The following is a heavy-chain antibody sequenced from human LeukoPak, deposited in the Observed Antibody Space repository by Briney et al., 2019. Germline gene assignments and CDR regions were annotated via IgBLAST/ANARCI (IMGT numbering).Heavy chain of an antibody. J-gene: IGHJ5*02. D-gene: IGHD1-26*01. CDR3: ARMGGPNWFDP. CDR1: GGSIRSDY. V-gene: IGHV4-59*08. CDR2: ISYNGIT. Sequence: SETLSLTCSVSGGSIRSDYWSWIRQPPGKGLEWIGYISYNGITNYNPSLKSRVTISVDTSKNQFSLKLSSVTAADTAVYYCARMGGPNWFDPWGQGTLVTVSS.